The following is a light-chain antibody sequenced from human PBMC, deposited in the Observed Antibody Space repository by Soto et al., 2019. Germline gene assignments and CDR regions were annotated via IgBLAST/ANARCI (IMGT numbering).Light chain of an antibody. Sequence: QSALTQPPSASGSPGQSVTISCTGTSSDVGGHNYVSWYQQYPGKAPKLTIYEVTKRPSGVPDRFSGSKSVNTASLTVSGLQAEDEADYYCSSYAGSTNLIFGGGTKLTVL. V-gene: IGLV2-8*01. J-gene: IGLJ2*01. CDR2: EVT. CDR1: SSDVGGHNY. CDR3: SSYAGSTNLI.